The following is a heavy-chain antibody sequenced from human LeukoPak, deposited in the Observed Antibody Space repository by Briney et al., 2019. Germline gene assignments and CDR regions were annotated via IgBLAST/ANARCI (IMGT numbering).Heavy chain of an antibody. Sequence: GGSLRLPCTASGFTLGDYAMSWFRQAPGKGLEWVGFIRSKAYGGTTEYAASVKGRFTISRDDSKSIAYLQMNSLKTEDTAVYYCTRDLDYGSGEPYYFDYWGQGTLVTVSS. V-gene: IGHV3-49*03. D-gene: IGHD3-10*01. J-gene: IGHJ4*02. CDR1: GFTLGDYA. CDR3: TRDLDYGSGEPYYFDY. CDR2: IRSKAYGGTT.